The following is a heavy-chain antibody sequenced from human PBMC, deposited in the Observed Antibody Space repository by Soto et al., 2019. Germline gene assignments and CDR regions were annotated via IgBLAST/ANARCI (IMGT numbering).Heavy chain of an antibody. V-gene: IGHV4-34*01. D-gene: IGHD2-2*02. Sequence: PSETLSLTCAVYGGSFSNNYLSWIRQPPGKGLEWIVEIVHSGITNYNPSLKSRVTISIYKSKSQFSLKLSSLTAADTAVYFCARGFRVVPTTIRAYYYYYGLDVWGQGTTVTVSS. CDR1: GGSFSNNY. J-gene: IGHJ6*02. CDR3: ARGFRVVPTTIRAYYYYYGLDV. CDR2: IVHSGIT.